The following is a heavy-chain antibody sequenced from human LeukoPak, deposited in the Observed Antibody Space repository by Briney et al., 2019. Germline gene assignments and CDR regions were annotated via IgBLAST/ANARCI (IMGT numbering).Heavy chain of an antibody. CDR3: AKDGGLWVSAHWGDS. Sequence: PGGSLRLSCAASGFTFSSYAMSWVRQVPGKGLEWVSTITTSDGNTYYADSVKGRFTVSRDNSKNTLVLQMNSLRAEDTAVYYCAKDGGLWVSAHWGDSWGRGTLVTVSS. J-gene: IGHJ4*02. CDR1: GFTFSSYA. V-gene: IGHV3-23*01. D-gene: IGHD7-27*01. CDR2: ITTSDGNT.